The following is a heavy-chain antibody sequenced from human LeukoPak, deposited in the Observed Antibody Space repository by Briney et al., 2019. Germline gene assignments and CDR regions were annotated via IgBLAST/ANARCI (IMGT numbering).Heavy chain of an antibody. CDR3: AKDTSSPIFGVAYYFDS. V-gene: IGHV3-23*01. CDR2: ISGSGNT. CDR1: GFAFSYYA. J-gene: IGHJ4*02. D-gene: IGHD3-3*01. Sequence: PGGSLRLSCAASGFAFSYYAMSWVRQAPGKGLEWVSGISGSGNTHYTDSVKGRFTISRDNSKSTLDLQMNSLRAEDTAVYYCAKDTSSPIFGVAYYFDSWGQGTLVTVSS.